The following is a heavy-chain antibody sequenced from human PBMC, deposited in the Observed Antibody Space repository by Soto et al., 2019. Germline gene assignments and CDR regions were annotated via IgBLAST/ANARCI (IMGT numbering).Heavy chain of an antibody. Sequence: GESLKISCKASGYSFTPFWIGWVRQMPGKGLEWMGFIYPGDSDTRYSPSFQDQVTISADKSISTAYLQWSSLKASDTAIYYCASRKKTTDAFDIWGQGTMVTVSS. CDR2: IYPGDSDT. D-gene: IGHD1-1*01. CDR3: ASRKKTTDAFDI. V-gene: IGHV5-51*01. J-gene: IGHJ3*02. CDR1: GYSFTPFW.